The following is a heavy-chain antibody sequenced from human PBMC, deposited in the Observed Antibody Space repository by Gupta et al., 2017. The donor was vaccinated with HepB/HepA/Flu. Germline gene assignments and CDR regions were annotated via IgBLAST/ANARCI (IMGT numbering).Heavy chain of an antibody. Sequence: SFATYWIGWVRQMPGKGLEWMGIIYPGDSDTRYSPSLQGQITISADKSISTAYLQWNSLKASDTAMYYCARPKYSGRYKVAFDIGGQGTIVTVYS. CDR3: ARPKYSGRYKVAFDI. CDR2: IYPGDSDT. V-gene: IGHV5-51*01. CDR1: SFATYW. J-gene: IGHJ3*02. D-gene: IGHD1-26*01.